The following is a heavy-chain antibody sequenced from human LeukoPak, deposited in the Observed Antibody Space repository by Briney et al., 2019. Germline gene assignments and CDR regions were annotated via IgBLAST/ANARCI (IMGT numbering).Heavy chain of an antibody. V-gene: IGHV3-53*05. CDR1: GFSVTNNY. D-gene: IGHD7-27*01. J-gene: IGHJ2*01. Sequence: GGSLRLSCAVSGFSVTNNYMSWVRQAPGKGLEWVSVFYVGGATYYADSVKGRFTISRDNSKNTLYLQMNSLRAEDTAVYYCAKGSPGNYWYLDLWGRGTLVTVSS. CDR2: FYVGGAT. CDR3: AKGSPGNYWYLDL.